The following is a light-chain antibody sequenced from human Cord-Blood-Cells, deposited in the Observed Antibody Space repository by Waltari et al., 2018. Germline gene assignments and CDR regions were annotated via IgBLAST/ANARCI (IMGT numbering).Light chain of an antibody. J-gene: IGLJ3*02. CDR2: DVS. Sequence: QSALTQPRSVSGSPGQSVTISCTGTSSDVGGYNYVACYQQHPDNGPKLMVYDVSKRPSGVPGRFSASKSGNTASLTISGLQAEDEADYYCCSYAGSWVFGGGTKLTVL. V-gene: IGLV2-11*01. CDR1: SSDVGGYNY. CDR3: CSYAGSWV.